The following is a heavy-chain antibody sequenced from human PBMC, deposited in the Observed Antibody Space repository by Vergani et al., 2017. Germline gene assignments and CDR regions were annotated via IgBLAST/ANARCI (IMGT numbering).Heavy chain of an antibody. J-gene: IGHJ4*02. CDR3: HRGGVPVDY. D-gene: IGHD3-16*01. V-gene: IGHV3-30*03. CDR1: GFTFSSYG. CDR2: ISYDGSNK. Sequence: QVQLVESGGGVVQPGRSLRLSCAASGFTFSSYGMHWVRQAPGKGLEWVAVISYDGSNKYYADSVKGRFTISRDNSKNTLYLQMNSLRAEDTAVYYCHRGGVPVDYWGQGTLVTVSS.